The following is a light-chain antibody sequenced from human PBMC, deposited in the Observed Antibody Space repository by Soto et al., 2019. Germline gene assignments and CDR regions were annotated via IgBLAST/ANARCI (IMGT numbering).Light chain of an antibody. J-gene: IGKJ2*01. CDR1: QTISSY. Sequence: DIQMTQSPSSLSASVGNRVTITCRASQTISSYLNWYQQKPGKAPKLLIYAASRLQSGVPSRFSGSGSGTDFTLTISSLQPEDFATYYCQQSHGIPDTFGQGTKLEIK. V-gene: IGKV1-39*01. CDR2: AAS. CDR3: QQSHGIPDT.